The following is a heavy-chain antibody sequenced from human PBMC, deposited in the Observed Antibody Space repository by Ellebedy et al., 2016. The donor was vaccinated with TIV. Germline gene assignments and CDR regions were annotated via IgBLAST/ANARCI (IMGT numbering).Heavy chain of an antibody. CDR3: AASETADSDY. CDR1: GGSIRNYY. Sequence: MPSETLSLTCTVSGGSIRNYYCTWIRQPPGQGLEWIGTLYYSGSSNYNPSLKSRVTMSIDTSKNQFSLKMSSVTAADTAVYYGAASETADSDYWGPGTLVTVSS. J-gene: IGHJ4*02. CDR2: LYYSGSS. D-gene: IGHD6-13*01. V-gene: IGHV4-59*01.